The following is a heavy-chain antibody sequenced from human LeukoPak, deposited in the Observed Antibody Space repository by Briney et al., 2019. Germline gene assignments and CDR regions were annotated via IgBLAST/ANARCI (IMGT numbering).Heavy chain of an antibody. CDR2: ISYDGSNK. CDR1: GFTFSSYA. CDR3: AREVITPNTNYYYDSSGPLDY. J-gene: IGHJ4*02. Sequence: GGSLRFSCAASGFTFSSYAMHWVRQAPGKGLEWVAVISYDGSNKYYADSVKGRFTISRDNSKNTLYLQMNSLRAEDTAVYYCAREVITPNTNYYYDSSGPLDYWGQGTLVTVSS. D-gene: IGHD3-22*01. V-gene: IGHV3-30*04.